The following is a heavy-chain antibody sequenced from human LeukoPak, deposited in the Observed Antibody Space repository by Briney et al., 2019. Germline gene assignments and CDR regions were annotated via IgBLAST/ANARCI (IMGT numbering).Heavy chain of an antibody. Sequence: SVKVSCKASGGTFSSYAISWVRQAPGQGLEWMGRIIPIFGTANYAQKFQGRVTITTDESTSTAYMELSSLRSEDTAVYYCARVGRTRKLFDYWGQGTLVTVSS. CDR3: ARVGRTRKLFDY. J-gene: IGHJ4*02. CDR1: GGTFSSYA. D-gene: IGHD1-14*01. CDR2: IIPIFGTA. V-gene: IGHV1-69*05.